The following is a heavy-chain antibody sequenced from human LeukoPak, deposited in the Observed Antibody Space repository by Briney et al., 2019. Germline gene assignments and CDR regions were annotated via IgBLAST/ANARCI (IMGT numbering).Heavy chain of an antibody. J-gene: IGHJ5*02. CDR2: IYYSGST. CDR3: ARDLGSVAAAARGPFDP. V-gene: IGHV4-59*01. Sequence: SETLSLTCTVSGGSISSYYWSWIRQPPGKGLEWIGYIYYSGSTNYSPSLKSRVTISVDTSKNQFSLKLSSVTAADTAVYYCARDLGSVAAAARGPFDPWGQGTLVTVSS. D-gene: IGHD6-13*01. CDR1: GGSISSYY.